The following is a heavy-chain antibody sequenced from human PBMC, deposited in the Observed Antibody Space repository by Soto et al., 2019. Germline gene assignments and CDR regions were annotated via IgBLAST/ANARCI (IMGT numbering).Heavy chain of an antibody. CDR2: IYKDFT. D-gene: IGHD2-15*01. Sequence: EVQLVESGGGLVQPGGSLRLSCVASGFTVTDIYMNWVRQAPGKGLEWLSVIYKDFTDYADFVRGRFSVSTDTTKNALYLQLDNLRAEDTAVYYCAREPRYCSGGSCSIMGDAFDIWGQGAMVTVSS. J-gene: IGHJ3*02. CDR1: GFTVTDIY. CDR3: AREPRYCSGGSCSIMGDAFDI. V-gene: IGHV3-66*01.